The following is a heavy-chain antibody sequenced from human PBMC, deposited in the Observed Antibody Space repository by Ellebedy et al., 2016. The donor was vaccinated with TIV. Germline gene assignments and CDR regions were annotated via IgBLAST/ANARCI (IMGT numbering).Heavy chain of an antibody. CDR3: ARPPGDYGDYELDAFDI. Sequence: ASVKVSCKASGYTFTSYGISWVRQAPGQGLEWMGWISAYNGNTNYAQKLQGRVTMTTDTSTSTAYMELRSLRSDDTAVYYCARPPGDYGDYELDAFDIWGQGTMVTVSS. V-gene: IGHV1-18*04. J-gene: IGHJ3*02. CDR1: GYTFTSYG. D-gene: IGHD4-17*01. CDR2: ISAYNGNT.